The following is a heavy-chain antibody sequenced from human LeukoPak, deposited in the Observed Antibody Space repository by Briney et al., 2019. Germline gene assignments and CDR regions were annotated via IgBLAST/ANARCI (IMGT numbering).Heavy chain of an antibody. V-gene: IGHV3-48*03. D-gene: IGHD3-22*01. CDR1: GFTFSSYE. J-gene: IGHJ4*02. CDR2: ISSSGTTI. CDR3: ARVNYDSSGYDDY. Sequence: GGSLRLSCAASGFTFSSYEMNRVRQAPGKGLAWVSYISSSGTTIYYADSVKGRFTISRDNAKNSLYLQMNSLRAEDTAVYYCARVNYDSSGYDDYWGQGTLVTVSS.